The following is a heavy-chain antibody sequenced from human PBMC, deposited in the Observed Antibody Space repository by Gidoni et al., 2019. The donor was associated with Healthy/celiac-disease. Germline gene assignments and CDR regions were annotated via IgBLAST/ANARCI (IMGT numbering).Heavy chain of an antibody. CDR3: ARGRPWIQLWLTIDY. CDR2: ISYDGSNK. Sequence: QVQLVESGGGVVQPGRSLRLSCAASGFTFSSYGMHWVRQAPGKGLEWVAVISYDGSNKYYADSVKGRFTISRDNSKNTLYLQMNSLRAEDTAVYYCARGRPWIQLWLTIDYWGQGTLVTVSS. V-gene: IGHV3-30*03. J-gene: IGHJ4*02. CDR1: GFTFSSYG. D-gene: IGHD5-18*01.